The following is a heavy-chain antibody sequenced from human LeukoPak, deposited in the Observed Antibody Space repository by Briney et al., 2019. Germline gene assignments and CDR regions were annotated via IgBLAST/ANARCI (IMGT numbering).Heavy chain of an antibody. Sequence: ESGPTLVNPTQTLTLTCTFSGFSLSTSGVGVGWIRQPPGKALKWLALIYWNDDKRYSPSLKSRLTITMDTSKNQVVLTMTNMDPVDTATYYCARSKRKLRYFDRLDYWGQGTLVTVSS. CDR3: ARSKRKLRYFDRLDY. D-gene: IGHD3-9*01. V-gene: IGHV2-5*01. CDR2: IYWNDDK. J-gene: IGHJ4*02. CDR1: GFSLSTSGVG.